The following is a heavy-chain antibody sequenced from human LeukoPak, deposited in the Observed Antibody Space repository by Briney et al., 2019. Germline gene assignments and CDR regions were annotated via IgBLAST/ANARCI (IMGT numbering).Heavy chain of an antibody. V-gene: IGHV3-30*03. J-gene: IGHJ4*02. CDR2: ISYDGSNK. Sequence: GGSLRLSCAASGFTFSSYGMHWVRQAPGKGLEWVAVISYDGSNKYYADSVKGRFTISRDNSKNTLYLQMNSLRAEDTAVYYCAREQNYYDSTERWFDYWGQGTLVTVSS. D-gene: IGHD3-22*01. CDR1: GFTFSSYG. CDR3: AREQNYYDSTERWFDY.